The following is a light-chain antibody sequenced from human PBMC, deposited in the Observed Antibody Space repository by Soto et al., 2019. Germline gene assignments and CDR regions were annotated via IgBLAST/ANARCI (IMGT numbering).Light chain of an antibody. V-gene: IGLV2-8*01. J-gene: IGLJ1*01. CDR1: SSDVGGYNY. CDR2: EVS. Sequence: QSALTQPPSASGSPGQSVTISCTGTSSDVGGYNYDSWYQQHPGKAPKLMIYEVSKRPSGVPDRFSGSKSGNTASLTVSGLQAEDEADYYCSPYAGSNNYVFGTGTKVTVL. CDR3: SPYAGSNNYV.